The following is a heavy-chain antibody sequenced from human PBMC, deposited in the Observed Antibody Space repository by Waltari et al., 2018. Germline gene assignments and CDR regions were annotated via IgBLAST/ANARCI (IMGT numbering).Heavy chain of an antibody. D-gene: IGHD4-4*01. Sequence: VQLVQSGAEVKKPGSSVKVSCKASGSTFSSYAISWVRQGPGKGLEWMGRIIPIFGTANYAQKFQGRVTITADKSTSTAYMELSSLRSEDTAVYYCARESTVTTPYYYYYYMDVWGKGTTVTISS. CDR1: GSTFSSYA. V-gene: IGHV1-69*13. J-gene: IGHJ6*03. CDR2: IIPIFGTA. CDR3: ARESTVTTPYYYYYYMDV.